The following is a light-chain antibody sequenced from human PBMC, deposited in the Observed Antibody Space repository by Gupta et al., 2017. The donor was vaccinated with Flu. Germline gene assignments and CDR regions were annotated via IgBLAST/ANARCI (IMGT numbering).Light chain of an antibody. CDR2: EDS. V-gene: IGLV2-14*01. CDR3: SSYTNPSALVL. J-gene: IGLJ2*01. Sequence: ITISCTGTSRDIGGYSAVSWYQQYPGTAPKLLIFEDSNRPSGVSARFSGSKAGDTASLTISGLQAEDEADYYGSSYTNPSALVLFGGGTQLTVL. CDR1: SRDIGGYSA.